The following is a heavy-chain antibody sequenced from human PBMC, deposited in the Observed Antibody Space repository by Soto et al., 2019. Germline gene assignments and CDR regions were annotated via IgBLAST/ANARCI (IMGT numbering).Heavy chain of an antibody. D-gene: IGHD6-19*01. J-gene: IGHJ6*02. V-gene: IGHV1-69*06. Sequence: QVQLVQSGAEVKKPGSSVKVSCKASGGTFSSYAISWVRQAPGQGLEWMGGIIPIFGTANYAQKFQGRVTITADKSTSTAYRELSRLRAEDTAVYYCARGQLYSSGWYDYYYYGMDVWGQGPTVTVSS. CDR1: GGTFSSYA. CDR2: IIPIFGTA. CDR3: ARGQLYSSGWYDYYYYGMDV.